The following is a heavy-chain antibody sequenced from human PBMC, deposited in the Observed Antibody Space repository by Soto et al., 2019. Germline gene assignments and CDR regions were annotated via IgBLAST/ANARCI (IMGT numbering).Heavy chain of an antibody. V-gene: IGHV4-31*03. D-gene: IGHD1-1*01. CDR1: GGSISSGGYY. J-gene: IGHJ6*03. Sequence: PSETLSLTCTVSGGSISSGGYYWSWIRQHPGKGLEWIGYIYYSGSTYYNPSLKSRVTISVDTSKNQFSLKLSSVTAADTAVYYCARLRRLAPGDYYYYMDVWGKGTTVTVSS. CDR3: ARLRRLAPGDYYYYMDV. CDR2: IYYSGST.